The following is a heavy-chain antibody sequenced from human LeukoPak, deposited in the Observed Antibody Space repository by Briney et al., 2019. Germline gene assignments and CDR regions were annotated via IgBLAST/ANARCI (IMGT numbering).Heavy chain of an antibody. D-gene: IGHD3-22*01. CDR1: GFTFSNFA. V-gene: IGHV3-23*01. CDR2: ISGNSEVT. J-gene: IGHJ4*02. Sequence: GGSLGLSCAASGFTFSNFAMAWVRQAPGKGLEWVSGISGNSEVTLYTDSVKGRFTISRDNSENTLYLQMNSLRAEDTAVYYCAKDPQYYYNSGGYYFDYFDSWGQGTLVAVSS. CDR3: AKDPQYYYNSGGYYFDYFDS.